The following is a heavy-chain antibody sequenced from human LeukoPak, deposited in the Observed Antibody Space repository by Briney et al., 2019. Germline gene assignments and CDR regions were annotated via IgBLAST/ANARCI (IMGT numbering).Heavy chain of an antibody. V-gene: IGHV1-2*02. CDR2: INPNTGVT. CDR3: ARDMTSSSWPSMSV. D-gene: IGHD6-13*01. Sequence: MHWVRQAPGQGLEWMGWINPNTGVTNYAQKFQGRVTMTRDTSISTAYMELSRLRSDDTAVYYCARDMTSSSWPSMSVWGQGTLVTVSS. J-gene: IGHJ4*02.